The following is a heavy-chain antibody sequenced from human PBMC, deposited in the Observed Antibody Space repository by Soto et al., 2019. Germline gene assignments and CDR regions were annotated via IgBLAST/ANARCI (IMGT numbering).Heavy chain of an antibody. CDR2: INQDGTLK. V-gene: IGHV3-7*03. CDR3: ARWQSSGWYLDI. CDR1: GLTFSNYW. J-gene: IGHJ4*02. Sequence: EVQLVESGGGLVQPGGSLRLSCAASGLTFSNYWLSWVRQAPGKGLECVASINQDGTLKYYVDSVKGRFTISRDNAQNSFFLQMISLRAEDTAVYYCARWQSSGWYLDIWGQGTLLSVS. D-gene: IGHD6-19*01.